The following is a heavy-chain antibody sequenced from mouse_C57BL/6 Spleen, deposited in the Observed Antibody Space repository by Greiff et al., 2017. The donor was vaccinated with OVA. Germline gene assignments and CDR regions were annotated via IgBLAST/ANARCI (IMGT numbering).Heavy chain of an antibody. CDR2: ISSGGDYI. J-gene: IGHJ3*01. D-gene: IGHD3-2*02. V-gene: IGHV5-9-1*02. CDR1: GFTFSSYA. Sequence: EVQGVESGEGLVKPGGSLKLSCAASGFTFSSYAMSWVRQTPEKRLEWVAYISSGGDYIYYADTVKGRFTISRDNARNTLYLQMSSLKSEDTAMYYCTRDRGDSSGYSAWFAYWGQGTLVTVSA. CDR3: TRDRGDSSGYSAWFAY.